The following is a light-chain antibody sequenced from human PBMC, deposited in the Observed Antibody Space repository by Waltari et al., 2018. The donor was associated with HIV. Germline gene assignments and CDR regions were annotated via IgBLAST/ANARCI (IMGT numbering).Light chain of an antibody. Sequence: QSVLTQPPSVSGAPGQRVTISCPGSSSNIGAGYDVHWFQQFPGTAPKLLISNNNNRPSGVPDRFSGSKSGTSASLAITGLQAEDDADYYCQSYDSSLSEVFGGGTKLTVL. CDR1: SSNIGAGYD. J-gene: IGLJ3*02. CDR2: NNN. V-gene: IGLV1-40*01. CDR3: QSYDSSLSEV.